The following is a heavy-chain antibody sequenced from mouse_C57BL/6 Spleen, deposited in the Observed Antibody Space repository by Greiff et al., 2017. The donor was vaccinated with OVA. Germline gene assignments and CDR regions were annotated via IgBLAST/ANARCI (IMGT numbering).Heavy chain of an antibody. Sequence: QVQLQQPGAELVKPGASVKLSCKASGYTFTSYWMQWVKQRPGQGLEWIGEIDPSDSYTNFNQKIQGKATLPVDTSSSTAYMQLSSLTSEDSAVYYCARERGITTVVAKDYFDYWGQGTTLTVSS. CDR1: GYTFTSYW. CDR2: IDPSDSYT. V-gene: IGHV1-50*01. D-gene: IGHD1-1*01. J-gene: IGHJ2*01. CDR3: ARERGITTVVAKDYFDY.